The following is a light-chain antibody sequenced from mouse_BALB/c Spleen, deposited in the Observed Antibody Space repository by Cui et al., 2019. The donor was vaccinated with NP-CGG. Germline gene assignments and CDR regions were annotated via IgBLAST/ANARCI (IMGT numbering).Light chain of an antibody. CDR1: TGAVTTSNY. CDR2: GTN. J-gene: IGLJ1*01. V-gene: IGLV1*01. CDR3: ALWYSNHWV. Sequence: QAVVTPASAPTTSPGETVTLTCRSSTGAVTTSNYANWVQEKPDHLFTGLIGGTNNRAPGAPARFSGSLIGDKAALTITGAQTEDEAIYFCALWYSNHWVFGGGTKLTVL.